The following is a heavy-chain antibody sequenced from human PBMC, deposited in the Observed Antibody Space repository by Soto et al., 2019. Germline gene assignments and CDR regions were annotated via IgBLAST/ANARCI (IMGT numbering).Heavy chain of an antibody. D-gene: IGHD4-17*01. V-gene: IGHV4-39*01. CDR2: IYYSGST. CDR3: ARHTASPTVTPFDY. J-gene: IGHJ4*02. Sequence: SETLSLTCTVSGGSISSSSYYWGWIRQPPGKGLEWIGSIYYSGSTYYNPSLKSRVTISVDTSKNQFSLKLSSVTAADTAVYYCARHTASPTVTPFDYWGQGTLVTVSS. CDR1: GGSISSSSYY.